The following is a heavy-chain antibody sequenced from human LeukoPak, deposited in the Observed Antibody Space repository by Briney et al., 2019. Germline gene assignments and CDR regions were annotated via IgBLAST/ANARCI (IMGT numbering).Heavy chain of an antibody. Sequence: ASVKVSCKASGYTLTGHYIHWVRQAPGQGLEWMGWISPHSGFTMYPQRFQGRVTMTTDTSISTAFLEVRRLRSDDKAAYYCARQTGDDALDIWGQGTMITVYS. V-gene: IGHV1-2*02. J-gene: IGHJ3*02. CDR1: GYTLTGHY. CDR2: ISPHSGFT. D-gene: IGHD7-27*01. CDR3: ARQTGDDALDI.